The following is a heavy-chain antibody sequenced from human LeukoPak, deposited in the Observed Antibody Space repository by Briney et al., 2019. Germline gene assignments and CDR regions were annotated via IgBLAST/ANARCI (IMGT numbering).Heavy chain of an antibody. CDR2: IYYSGST. D-gene: IGHD3-16*01. V-gene: IGHV4-39*01. CDR1: GGSISSSSYY. J-gene: IGHJ4*02. CDR3: ARLDYLYYFDY. Sequence: SETLSLTCTVSGGSISSSSYYWGWIRQPPGKGLEWIGSIYYSGSTYYNPSLKSRVTISVDTSKNQFSLKLSSVTAADTAVYYCARLDYLYYFDYWDQGTLVTVSS.